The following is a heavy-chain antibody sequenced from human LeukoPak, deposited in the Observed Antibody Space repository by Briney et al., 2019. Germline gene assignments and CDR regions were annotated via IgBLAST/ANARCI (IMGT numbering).Heavy chain of an antibody. J-gene: IGHJ4*02. CDR1: GYTFTNHG. Sequence: ASVKVSCKASGYTFTNHGITWVRQAPGQGLEWMGWISAHDGNTNYAQKLQGRVAMTTDTSTSIAYMELRSLRSDDTAMYYCARAWIMVTSHLDFWGQGTLVTVSS. CDR2: ISAHDGNT. CDR3: ARAWIMVTSHLDF. D-gene: IGHD2-21*02. V-gene: IGHV1-18*01.